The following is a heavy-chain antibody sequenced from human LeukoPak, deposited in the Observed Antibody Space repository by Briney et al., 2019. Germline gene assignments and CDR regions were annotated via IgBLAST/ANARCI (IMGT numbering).Heavy chain of an antibody. D-gene: IGHD5-24*01. CDR2: IYFSGST. J-gene: IGHJ4*01. CDR3: ARTSWLLSSFYFEY. CDR1: GASISSHY. V-gene: IGHV4-59*08. Sequence: SETLSLTCTVSGASISSHYWSWIRQPPGKGLDWIGDIYFSGSTNHNPSLKSRVTISVDTSKNQFSLKLSSVTAADTAVYYCARTSWLLSSFYFEYWGHGALVTVSS.